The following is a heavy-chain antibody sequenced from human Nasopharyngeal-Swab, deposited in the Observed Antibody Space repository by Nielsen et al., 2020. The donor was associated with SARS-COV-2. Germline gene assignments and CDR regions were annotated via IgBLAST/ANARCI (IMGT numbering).Heavy chain of an antibody. D-gene: IGHD2-2*01. CDR1: GFTFDDYA. Sequence: GGSLRLSCAASGFTFDDYAMHWVRQAPGKGLEWVSLISWDGGSTYYADSVKGRFTISRDNSKNSLYLQMNSLRAEDTALYYCAKDHCSSTSCYGGYYYYMDVWGKGTTVTV. V-gene: IGHV3-43D*04. J-gene: IGHJ6*03. CDR3: AKDHCSSTSCYGGYYYYMDV. CDR2: ISWDGGST.